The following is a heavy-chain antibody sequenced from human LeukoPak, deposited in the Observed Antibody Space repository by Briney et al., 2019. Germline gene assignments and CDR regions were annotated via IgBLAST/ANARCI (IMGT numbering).Heavy chain of an antibody. CDR1: GGSISSSSYY. Sequence: KPSETLSLTCTVSGGSISSSSYYWGWIRQPPGKGLEWIGSIYYSGSTYYNPSLKSRVTISVDTSKNQFSLKLSSVTAADTAVYYCARDVPGGGTDSRWGQGTLVTVSS. D-gene: IGHD1-7*01. CDR2: IYYSGST. CDR3: ARDVPGGGTDSR. J-gene: IGHJ4*02. V-gene: IGHV4-39*07.